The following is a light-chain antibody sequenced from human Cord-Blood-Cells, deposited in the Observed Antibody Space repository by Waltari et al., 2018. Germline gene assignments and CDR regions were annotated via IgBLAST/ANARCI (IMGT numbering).Light chain of an antibody. CDR1: SSDAGGYNS. Sequence: QSALTQPPSASGSPGQSVTISCTGTSSDAGGYNSVSWYQQHPGKPPKLMISEVSKRPSGGPDRFSGSKSGNAASLTVSGLQAEDEADYYCSSYAGSNNLVFGGGTKLTVL. V-gene: IGLV2-8*01. CDR2: EVS. J-gene: IGLJ3*02. CDR3: SSYAGSNNLV.